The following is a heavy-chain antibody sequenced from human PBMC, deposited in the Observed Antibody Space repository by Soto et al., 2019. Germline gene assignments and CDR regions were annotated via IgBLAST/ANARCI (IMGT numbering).Heavy chain of an antibody. CDR1: GGSISSSNW. J-gene: IGHJ5*02. CDR3: ARGGVATTPFDP. CDR2: IYHSGST. D-gene: IGHD2-15*01. Sequence: ASETLSLTCAVSGGSISSSNWWSWVRQPPGKGLEWIGEIYHSGSTNYNPSLKSRVTISVGKSKNQFSLKLSSVTAADTAVYYCARGGVATTPFDPWGQGTLVTVSS. V-gene: IGHV4-4*02.